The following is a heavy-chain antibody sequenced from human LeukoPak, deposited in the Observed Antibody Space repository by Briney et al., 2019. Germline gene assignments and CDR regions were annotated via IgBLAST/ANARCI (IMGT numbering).Heavy chain of an antibody. D-gene: IGHD2-15*01. CDR2: IGNSGRDT. CDR3: ARYCGADSCYSGLDY. J-gene: IGHJ4*02. V-gene: IGHV3-23*01. CDR1: GFTFISYL. Sequence: GGALRLSCAASGFTFISYLMTWLRQAPGRGLEGVSSIGNSGRDTYYADSMRGRFTIARDNSKSTLFLHMSSLRAGDTAIYYCARYCGADSCYSGLDYWGQGALVTVSS.